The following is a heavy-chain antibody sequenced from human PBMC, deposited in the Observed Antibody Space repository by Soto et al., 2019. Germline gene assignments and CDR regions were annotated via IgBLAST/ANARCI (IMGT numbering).Heavy chain of an antibody. CDR1: GGSISSSSYY. J-gene: IGHJ4*02. CDR2: IYYSGST. V-gene: IGHV4-39*01. D-gene: IGHD3-3*01. Sequence: SETLSLTCPVSGGSISSSSYYWGWIRQPPGKGLEWIGSIYYSGSTYYNPSLKSRVTISVDTSKNQFSLKLSSVTAADTAVYYCAGQYYDFWSGSKNPPYYLDYWGQGTLVTVSS. CDR3: AGQYYDFWSGSKNPPYYLDY.